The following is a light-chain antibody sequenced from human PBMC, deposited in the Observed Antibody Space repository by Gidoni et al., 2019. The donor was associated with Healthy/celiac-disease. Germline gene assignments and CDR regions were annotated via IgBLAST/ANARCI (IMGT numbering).Light chain of an antibody. Sequence: QLTHSPSSLSASVGDRVTITCRASQGISSYLAWYQQKPGKAPKLLIYAASTLQSGVPSRFSGSGSGTDFTLTISSLQPEDFATYYCQQLNSYPRTFGQGTKLEIK. V-gene: IGKV1-9*01. J-gene: IGKJ2*01. CDR3: QQLNSYPRT. CDR1: QGISSY. CDR2: AAS.